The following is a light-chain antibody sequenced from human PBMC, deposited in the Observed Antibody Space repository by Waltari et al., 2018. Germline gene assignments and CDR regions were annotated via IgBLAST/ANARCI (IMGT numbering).Light chain of an antibody. CDR2: WAS. CDR3: QQYNNWPLT. J-gene: IGKJ4*01. Sequence: DIVMTQSPDSLAVSLGERATIKCKSSQSVLYISNNKNYLAWYQQRPGQPPKLLIYWASTRESGVPDRFSGSGSGTDFTLIISSLQAEDFAVYFCQQYNNWPLTFGGGTRVEV. CDR1: QSVLYISNNKNY. V-gene: IGKV4-1*01.